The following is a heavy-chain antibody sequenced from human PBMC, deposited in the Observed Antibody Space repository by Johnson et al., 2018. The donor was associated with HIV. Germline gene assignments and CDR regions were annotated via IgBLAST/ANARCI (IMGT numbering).Heavy chain of an antibody. CDR1: GFTFSSYA. J-gene: IGHJ3*02. CDR2: VSSNGGTT. CDR3: ARERVRVSYLDPWNDAFYI. D-gene: IGHD1-26*01. V-gene: IGHV3-64*01. Sequence: VQLVESGGGVVQPGRSLRLSCAASGFTFSSYAMHWVRQAPGKGLEHVSVVSSNGGTTYYANSVKGRFTISRDNSKNTLYLQMGSLRAEYMAGYYCARERVRVSYLDPWNDAFYIWGQGTMVTVSS.